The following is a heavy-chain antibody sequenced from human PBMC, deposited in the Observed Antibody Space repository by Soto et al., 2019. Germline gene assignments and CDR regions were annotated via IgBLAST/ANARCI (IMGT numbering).Heavy chain of an antibody. V-gene: IGHV3-7*01. CDR3: ARGRALCSGGSCYPGYFDY. J-gene: IGHJ4*02. CDR2: IKQDGSEK. D-gene: IGHD2-15*01. CDR1: GFTFSSYW. Sequence: EVQLVESGGGLVQPGGSLRLSCAASGFTFSSYWMSWVRQAPGKGLEWVANIKQDGSEKYYVDSVKCRFTISRANDKNSLYLQMNSLRAEDTAVYYWARGRALCSGGSCYPGYFDYWGQGTLFTVSS.